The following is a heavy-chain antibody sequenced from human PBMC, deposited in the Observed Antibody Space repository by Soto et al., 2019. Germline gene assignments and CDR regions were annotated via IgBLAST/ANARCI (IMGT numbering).Heavy chain of an antibody. D-gene: IGHD2-2*01. CDR3: AKVGYCSSAACCNFDF. J-gene: IGHJ4*02. CDR2: ISGSGGGGT. V-gene: IGHV3-23*01. Sequence: EVRLLESGGGSVQPGGSLRLSCAASGFTFSSYAMSWVRQAPGKGLAWVSAISGSGGGGTYYADSVKGRFTISRDNSRNTLYLQMNSLTTEETAVYYCAKVGYCSSAACCNFDFWGQGTLVTVSS. CDR1: GFTFSSYA.